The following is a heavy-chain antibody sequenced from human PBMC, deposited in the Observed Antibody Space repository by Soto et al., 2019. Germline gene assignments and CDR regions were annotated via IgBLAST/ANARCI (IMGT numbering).Heavy chain of an antibody. J-gene: IGHJ4*02. CDR1: GLTFSNYG. V-gene: IGHV3-23*01. Sequence: EVQLLESGGGLVQPGRSLRLSCAASGLTFSNYGMKWVRQAPGKGLEWVSGIDGTCDSTYYADSVKGRFTISRDNSKNTLYLQMNSLRAEDTAIYYCAGGFDYWGQGTLVTVSS. CDR3: AGGFDY. CDR2: IDGTCDST.